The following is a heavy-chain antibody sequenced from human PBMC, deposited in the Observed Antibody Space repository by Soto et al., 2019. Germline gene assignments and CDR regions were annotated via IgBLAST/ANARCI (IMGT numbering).Heavy chain of an antibody. CDR3: ARVGVVVVAATPYYYYYMDV. Sequence: PSETLSLTCTVSGGSISSYYWSWIRQPPGKGLEWIGYIYYSGSTNYNPSLKSRVTISVDTSKNQFSLKLSSVTAADTAVYYCARVGVVVVAATPYYYYYMDVWGKGTTVTVSS. CDR1: GGSISSYY. D-gene: IGHD2-15*01. J-gene: IGHJ6*03. V-gene: IGHV4-59*01. CDR2: IYYSGST.